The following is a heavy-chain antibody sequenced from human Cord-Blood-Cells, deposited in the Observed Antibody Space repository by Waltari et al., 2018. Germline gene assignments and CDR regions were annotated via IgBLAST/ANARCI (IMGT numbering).Heavy chain of an antibody. CDR3: AREQDIVVVPAANWFDP. CDR1: GGSFSGYY. J-gene: IGHJ5*02. V-gene: IGHV4-34*01. CDR2: INHSGST. D-gene: IGHD2-2*01. Sequence: QVQLQQWGAGLLKPSETLSLTCAVYGGSFSGYYWSRIRQPPGKGLEWIGEINHSGSTNSNPSLKSRVTISVDTSKNQFSLKLSSVTAADTAVYYCAREQDIVVVPAANWFDPWGQGTLVTVSS.